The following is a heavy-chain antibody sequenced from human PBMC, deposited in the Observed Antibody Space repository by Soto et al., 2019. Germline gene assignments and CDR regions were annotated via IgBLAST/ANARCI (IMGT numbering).Heavy chain of an antibody. V-gene: IGHV1-18*01. J-gene: IGHJ1*01. CDR1: GYIFSNYG. Sequence: GASVKVSCKASGYIFSNYGISWVRQAPGQGLEWMGWISTYNANTHYAQKFQGRVTMTTDTSTSTAYMELRSLRSDDTAVFYCARERDGSSWSSAESLQYWGQGTLVTVSS. CDR3: ARERDGSSWSSAESLQY. CDR2: ISTYNANT. D-gene: IGHD6-13*01.